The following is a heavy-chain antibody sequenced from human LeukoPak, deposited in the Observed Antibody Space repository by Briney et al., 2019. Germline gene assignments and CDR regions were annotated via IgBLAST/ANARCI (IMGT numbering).Heavy chain of an antibody. D-gene: IGHD3-22*01. Sequence: PGGSLRLSCAASGVTFSSYGMHWVRQPPGKGLEWVAVIRYDGSNKYYADSGKGRFTISRDNSKNTLYLQMNSLRAEDTAVYYCAKPLSSGYYYDYFDYWGQGTLVTVSS. CDR3: AKPLSSGYYYDYFDY. CDR1: GVTFSSYG. CDR2: IRYDGSNK. J-gene: IGHJ4*02. V-gene: IGHV3-30*02.